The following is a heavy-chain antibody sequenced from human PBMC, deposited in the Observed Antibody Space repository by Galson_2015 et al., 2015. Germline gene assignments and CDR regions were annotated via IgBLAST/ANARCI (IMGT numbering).Heavy chain of an antibody. V-gene: IGHV3-7*01. CDR1: GFTFSANW. D-gene: IGHD4-11*01. CDR2: IKQDGSEK. CDR3: AREDRSKFEF. J-gene: IGHJ4*02. Sequence: SLRLSCAASGFTFSANWMSWLRQAPGKGLEWVANIKQDGSEKFYVDSVKGRFTISKDNAKTSLYLQMSSLRAEDTAVYYCAREDRSKFEFWGQGTLVTVSS.